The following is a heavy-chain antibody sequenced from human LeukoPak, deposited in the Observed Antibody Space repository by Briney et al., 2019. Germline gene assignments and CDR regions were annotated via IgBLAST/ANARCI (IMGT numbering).Heavy chain of an antibody. V-gene: IGHV1-2*02. Sequence: ASVKVSRKASGYTFSCYYMHWVRQAPGQGLEWMGWINPNSGDTNYAQKFHGRVSMTRDTSINTAYMELSRLRSDDTSVYYCARTLPNYYYGMDVWGQGTTVTVSS. J-gene: IGHJ6*02. D-gene: IGHD1-26*01. CDR3: ARTLPNYYYGMDV. CDR1: GYTFSCYY. CDR2: INPNSGDT.